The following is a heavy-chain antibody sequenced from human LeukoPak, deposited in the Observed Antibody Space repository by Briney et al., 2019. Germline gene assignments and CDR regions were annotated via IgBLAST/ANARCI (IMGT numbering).Heavy chain of an antibody. CDR2: VIGRGATT. J-gene: IGHJ6*03. V-gene: IGHV3-23*01. CDR1: GFTFSDYA. D-gene: IGHD7-27*01. Sequence: GGSLRLSCAASGFASGFTFSDYAVSWAPQPPGKGPEWVAIVIGRGATTYYADSVRGRFTISRDNSKNTLYLQMISLGADDTAIYFCAKAPATGEGYYFYYMDVWGKGTTVTVSS. CDR3: AKAPATGEGYYFYYMDV.